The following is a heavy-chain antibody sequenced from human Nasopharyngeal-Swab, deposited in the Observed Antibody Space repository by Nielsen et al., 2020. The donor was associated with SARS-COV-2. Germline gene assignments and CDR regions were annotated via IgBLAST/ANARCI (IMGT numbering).Heavy chain of an antibody. V-gene: IGHV1-18*01. CDR3: ATAYGSVSSPEY. D-gene: IGHD3-10*01. CDR2: ISSYNGDT. Sequence: ASVKVSCKASGYTFTSFGISWARHAPGQGLEWMGWISSYNGDTHYAHSLQGRITMTTDTSTSTAYLELRSLRSDDTAMYYCATAYGSVSSPEYWGQGTLVTVSS. CDR1: GYTFTSFG. J-gene: IGHJ4*02.